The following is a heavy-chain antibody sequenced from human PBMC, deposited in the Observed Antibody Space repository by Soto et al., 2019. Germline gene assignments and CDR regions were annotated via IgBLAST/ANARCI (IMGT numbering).Heavy chain of an antibody. CDR2: ISSSSSYI. CDR1: GFTFSSYS. V-gene: IGHV3-21*01. J-gene: IGHJ4*02. Sequence: GGSLILSCAASGFTFSSYSMNWVRQAPGKGLEWVSSISSSSSYIYYADSVKGRFTISRDNAKNSLYLQMNSLRAEDTAVYYCARDIGGYYDSSGYYYGGDYWGQGTLVTVSS. CDR3: ARDIGGYYDSSGYYYGGDY. D-gene: IGHD3-22*01.